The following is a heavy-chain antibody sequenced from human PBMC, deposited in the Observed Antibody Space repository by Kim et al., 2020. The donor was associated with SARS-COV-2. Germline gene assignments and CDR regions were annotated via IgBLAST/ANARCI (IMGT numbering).Heavy chain of an antibody. J-gene: IGHJ5*02. Sequence: GESLKISCKGSGYSFTSYWIGWVRQMPGKGLEWMGIIYPGDSDTRYSPSFQGQVTISADKSISTAYLQWSSLKASDTAVYYCARQEWSENWGVVTYNWFDPWGQGTLVTVSS. CDR3: ARQEWSENWGVVTYNWFDP. V-gene: IGHV5-51*01. CDR1: GYSFTSYW. CDR2: IYPGDSDT. D-gene: IGHD3-3*01.